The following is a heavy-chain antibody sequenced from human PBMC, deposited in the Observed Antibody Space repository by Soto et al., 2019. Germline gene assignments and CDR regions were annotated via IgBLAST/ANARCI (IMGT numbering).Heavy chain of an antibody. Sequence: SATLSLTCTVSGGSISSSSYYWGWIRQPPGKGLEWIGSIYYSGSTYYNPSLKSRVTISVDTSKNQFSLKLSSVTAADTAVYYCARHDIVVVPAAGRSSNPTAGFDPWGQGTLVTVSS. D-gene: IGHD2-2*01. CDR2: IYYSGST. CDR3: ARHDIVVVPAAGRSSNPTAGFDP. J-gene: IGHJ5*02. CDR1: GGSISSSSYY. V-gene: IGHV4-39*01.